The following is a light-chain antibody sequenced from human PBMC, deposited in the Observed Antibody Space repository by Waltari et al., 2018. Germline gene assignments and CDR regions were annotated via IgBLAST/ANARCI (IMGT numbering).Light chain of an antibody. CDR2: LAS. V-gene: IGKV4-1*01. CDR1: QSLLYSSNNKYY. CDR3: QQYYNIPYT. J-gene: IGKJ2*01. Sequence: DIVMTQSTDSLAVSLGERATINCKSSQSLLYSSNNKYYLAWYRQKPGQPPKLLIYLASTRESGVPDRFSGSGSGTDFTLTISSLQAEDVAVYYCQQYYNIPYTFGQGTKLEIK.